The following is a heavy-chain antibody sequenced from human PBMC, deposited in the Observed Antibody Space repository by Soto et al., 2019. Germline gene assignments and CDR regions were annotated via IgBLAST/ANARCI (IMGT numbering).Heavy chain of an antibody. CDR2: VSSDGGNY. J-gene: IGHJ2*01. CDR1: GFTFSACG. V-gene: IGHV3-30*18. D-gene: IGHD3-10*01. Sequence: QVQLVESGGGVVQPGRSLRLSCAASGFTFSACGMHWVRQSPGKGLEWVAVVSSDGGNYYYADSVKGRFTISRDNSKNALSLEMNSGRAEDTDVYYCAKEVGTATTAITIGHFDLWGRGTLVTVSS. CDR3: AKEVGTATTAITIGHFDL.